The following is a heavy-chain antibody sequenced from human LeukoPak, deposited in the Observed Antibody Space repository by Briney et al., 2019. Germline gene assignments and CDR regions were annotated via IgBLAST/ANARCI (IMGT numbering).Heavy chain of an antibody. V-gene: IGHV4-34*01. CDR3: ATLRYCSSTSCSKT. CDR2: INHSGST. CDR1: GGSFSGYY. D-gene: IGHD2-2*01. J-gene: IGHJ5*02. Sequence: PSETLSLTCAVYGGSFSGYYWSWIRQPPGKGLEWIGEINHSGSTNYNPSLKSRVTISGDTSKNQFSLKLSSVTAADTAVYYCATLRYCSSTSCSKTWGQGTLVTVSS.